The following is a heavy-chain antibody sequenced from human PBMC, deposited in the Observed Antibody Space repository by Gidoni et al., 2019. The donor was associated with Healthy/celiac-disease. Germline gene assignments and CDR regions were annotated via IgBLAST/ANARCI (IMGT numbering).Heavy chain of an antibody. CDR2: IIPSLGTE. CDR3: ARGGTGTEEDAFDI. CDR1: GGTFSSYA. V-gene: IGHV1-69*01. J-gene: IGHJ3*02. D-gene: IGHD1-1*01. Sequence: QVQLVQSGAEVKKPGSSVQVSCTASGGTFSSYAISWVRCLPGQGLEWMEGIIPSLGTENYAKKFQVKVTMTADESTSKAYIELSSMRSEDTVVYYWARGGTGTEEDAFDIWGQGTMVTVSS.